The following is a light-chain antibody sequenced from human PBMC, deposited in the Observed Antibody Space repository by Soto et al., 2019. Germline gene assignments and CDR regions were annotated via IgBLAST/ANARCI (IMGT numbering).Light chain of an antibody. Sequence: DIQMTQSPSSLSASVGDRVTIACRTSQNIYSYLNWYQQKPGQAPKLLIYTASSLQSEVPSRFRGSGSGADFTLTISSLQPEDFATYYCQQSYSAPFTFGPGTKVDIK. V-gene: IGKV1-39*01. CDR3: QQSYSAPFT. J-gene: IGKJ3*01. CDR1: QNIYSY. CDR2: TAS.